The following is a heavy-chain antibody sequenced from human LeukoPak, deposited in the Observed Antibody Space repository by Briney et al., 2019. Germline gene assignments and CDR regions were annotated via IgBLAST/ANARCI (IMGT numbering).Heavy chain of an antibody. Sequence: GGSLRLSCAASGFTFRSYWMHWVRQAPGKGLVWVSRIYSDGSRTSYADSVKGRFTISRDNAKNTLYLQMNSLRAEDTAVYYCVRSRYGYILDAFDIWGEGTMVSVSS. CDR3: VRSRYGYILDAFDI. CDR2: IYSDGSRT. D-gene: IGHD5-24*01. J-gene: IGHJ3*02. V-gene: IGHV3-74*01. CDR1: GFTFRSYW.